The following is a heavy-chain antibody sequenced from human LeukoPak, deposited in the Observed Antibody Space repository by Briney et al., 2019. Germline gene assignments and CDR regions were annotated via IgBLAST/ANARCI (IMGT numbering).Heavy chain of an antibody. Sequence: GASLRLSCAASGFTFSSYAMSWVRQAPGKGLEWVSAISGSGGSTYYADSVKGRFTISRDNSKNTLYLQMNSLRAEDTAVFYCAKTPGCSGGSCPPFYFDYWGQGTLVTVSS. CDR1: GFTFSSYA. J-gene: IGHJ4*02. CDR3: AKTPGCSGGSCPPFYFDY. D-gene: IGHD2-15*01. V-gene: IGHV3-23*01. CDR2: ISGSGGST.